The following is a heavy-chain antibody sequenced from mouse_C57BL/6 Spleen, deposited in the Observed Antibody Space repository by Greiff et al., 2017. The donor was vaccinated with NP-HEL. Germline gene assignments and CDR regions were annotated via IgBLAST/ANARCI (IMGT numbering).Heavy chain of an antibody. CDR1: GYAFSSSW. CDR3: ASYGNYGYFDV. J-gene: IGHJ1*03. D-gene: IGHD2-1*01. CDR2: IYPGDGDT. V-gene: IGHV1-82*01. Sequence: VQGVESGPELVKPGASVKISCKASGYAFSSSWMNWVKQRPGKGLEWIGRIYPGDGDTNYNGKFKGKATLTADKSSSTAYMQLSSLTSEDSAVYFCASYGNYGYFDVWGTGTTVTVSS.